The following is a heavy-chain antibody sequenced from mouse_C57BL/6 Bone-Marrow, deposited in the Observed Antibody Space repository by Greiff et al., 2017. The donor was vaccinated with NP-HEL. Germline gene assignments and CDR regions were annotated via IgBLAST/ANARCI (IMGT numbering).Heavy chain of an antibody. D-gene: IGHD1-1*01. J-gene: IGHJ3*01. V-gene: IGHV1-26*01. CDR2: INPNNGGT. Sequence: EVQLQQSGPELVKPGASVKISCKASGYTFTDYYMNWVKQSHGQSLEWIGDINPNNGGTSYNQKFKGKATLTVDKSSSTAYMELRSLTSEDSAVYYCGRKGDYYGSSLCFSYWGQVALVTVA. CDR1: GYTFTDYY. CDR3: GRKGDYYGSSLCFSY.